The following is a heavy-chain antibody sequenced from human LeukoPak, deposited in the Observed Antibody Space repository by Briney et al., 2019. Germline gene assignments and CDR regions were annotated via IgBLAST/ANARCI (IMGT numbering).Heavy chain of an antibody. D-gene: IGHD1-26*01. CDR2: ISSSSSTI. CDR3: ARYGSYYHFDY. V-gene: IGHV3-48*04. Sequence: GGSLRLSCAASGFTFSSYSMNWVRQAPGKGLEWVSYISSSSSTIYYADSVKGRFTISRDNAKNSLYLQMNSLRAEDTAVYYCARYGSYYHFDYWGQGTLVTVSS. CDR1: GFTFSSYS. J-gene: IGHJ4*02.